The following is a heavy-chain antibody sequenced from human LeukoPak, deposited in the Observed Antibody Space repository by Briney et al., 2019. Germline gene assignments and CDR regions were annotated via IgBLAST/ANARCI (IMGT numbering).Heavy chain of an antibody. Sequence: PGGSLRLSCAASGFTFSSYAMHWVRQAPGKGLEWVAVISYDGSNKYYADSVKGRFTISRDNSKNTLYLQMNSLRAEDTAVYYCAKDQTYDSSGYYYDKWGYYFDYWGQGTLVTVSS. V-gene: IGHV3-30-3*01. CDR2: ISYDGSNK. D-gene: IGHD3-22*01. CDR1: GFTFSSYA. CDR3: AKDQTYDSSGYYYDKWGYYFDY. J-gene: IGHJ4*02.